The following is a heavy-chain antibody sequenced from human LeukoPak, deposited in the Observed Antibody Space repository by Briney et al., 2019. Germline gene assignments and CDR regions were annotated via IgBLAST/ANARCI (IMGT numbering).Heavy chain of an antibody. V-gene: IGHV3-21*04. CDR2: ISSSSSYI. CDR3: AKVGYGRTFDI. D-gene: IGHD6-13*01. Sequence: GGSLRLSCAASGFTFSSYSMNWVRQAPGKGLEWVSSISSSSSYIYYADSVKGRFTISRDNSKNTLYLQMNSLRAEDTAVYYCAKVGYGRTFDIWGQGTMVTVSS. CDR1: GFTFSSYS. J-gene: IGHJ3*02.